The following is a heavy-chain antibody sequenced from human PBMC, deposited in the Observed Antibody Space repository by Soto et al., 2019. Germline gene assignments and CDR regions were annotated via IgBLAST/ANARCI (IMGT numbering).Heavy chain of an antibody. V-gene: IGHV4-30-4*01. J-gene: IGHJ4*02. CDR2: ISYSGNT. D-gene: IGHD3-16*01. CDR3: ARTNYDSVWGSYCFDY. Sequence: PSETLSLTCTLSGGPISSGDYYWSWVRQPPGKGLEWIGYISYSGNTYYNPSLKSRVTISENTSKNQFSLKLSPVAAAATAVHYCARTNYDSVWGSYCFDYWGLGTLVTVSS. CDR1: GGPISSGDYY.